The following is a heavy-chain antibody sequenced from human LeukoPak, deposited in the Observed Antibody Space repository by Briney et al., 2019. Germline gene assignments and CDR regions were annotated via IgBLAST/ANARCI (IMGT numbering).Heavy chain of an antibody. CDR1: GFTFSSSW. Sequence: PGGSLRLSCVASGFTFSSSWMSWVRQAPGKGLEWVANIKQDGSEKSYVESVRGRFTISRDNAKNSLYLQLNSLRAENTALYYCARDNPPDHWGQGTLVTVSS. V-gene: IGHV3-7*03. CDR2: IKQDGSEK. J-gene: IGHJ4*02. CDR3: ARDNPPDH.